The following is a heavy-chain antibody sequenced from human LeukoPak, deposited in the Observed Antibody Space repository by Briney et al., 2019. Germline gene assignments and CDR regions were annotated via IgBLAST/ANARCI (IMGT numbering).Heavy chain of an antibody. CDR2: IYYSGST. D-gene: IGHD4-17*01. CDR3: ARHYSGDLYYFDY. V-gene: IGHV4-39*01. Sequence: SETLSLTCTVSGGSISRSLYYWGWIRQPPGKGLEWIGTIYYSGSTYYNPSLRSRVTMSVDTSNNHFSLKLSSVTAADTAVYYCARHYSGDLYYFDYGGQGTLVTVSS. J-gene: IGHJ4*02. CDR1: GGSISRSLYY.